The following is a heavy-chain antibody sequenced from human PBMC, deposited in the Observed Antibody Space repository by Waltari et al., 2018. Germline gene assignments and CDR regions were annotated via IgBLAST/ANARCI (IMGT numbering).Heavy chain of an antibody. Sequence: QVQLQQWGAGLLKHSETLSLTCAVYGGSFSGYYWSWIRQPPGKGLEWIGEINHSGSTNYNPSLKSRVTISVDTSKNQFSLKLSSVTAADTAVYYCARRGGPRYGKYYFDYWGQGTLVTVSS. CDR2: INHSGST. J-gene: IGHJ4*02. D-gene: IGHD3-9*01. V-gene: IGHV4-34*01. CDR3: ARRGGPRYGKYYFDY. CDR1: GGSFSGYY.